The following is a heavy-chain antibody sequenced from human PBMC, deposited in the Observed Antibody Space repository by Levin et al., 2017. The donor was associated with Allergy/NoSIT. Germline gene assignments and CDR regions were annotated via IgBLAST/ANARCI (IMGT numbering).Heavy chain of an antibody. CDR2: ISYDGSNK. CDR3: AKDRGSSSWFPYNWFDP. CDR1: GFTFSSYG. J-gene: IGHJ5*02. D-gene: IGHD6-13*01. V-gene: IGHV3-30*18. Sequence: GESLKISCAASGFTFSSYGMHWVRQAPGKGLEWVAVISYDGSNKYYADSVKGRFTISRDNSKNTLYLQMNSLRAEDTAVYYCAKDRGSSSWFPYNWFDPWGQGTLVTVSS.